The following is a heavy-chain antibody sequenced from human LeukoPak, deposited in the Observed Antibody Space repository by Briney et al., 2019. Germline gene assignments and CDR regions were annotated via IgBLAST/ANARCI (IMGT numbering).Heavy chain of an antibody. J-gene: IGHJ6*02. D-gene: IGHD4-11*01. Sequence: SETLSLTCAVYGGSFSGYYWSWIRQPPGKGLEWIGEINHSGSTNYNPSLKSRVTISVDTSKNQFSLKLSSVTAADTAVYYCARGCDDYSNYPYCYYGMDVWGQGTTVTVSS. CDR2: INHSGST. CDR1: GGSFSGYY. CDR3: ARGCDDYSNYPYCYYGMDV. V-gene: IGHV4-34*01.